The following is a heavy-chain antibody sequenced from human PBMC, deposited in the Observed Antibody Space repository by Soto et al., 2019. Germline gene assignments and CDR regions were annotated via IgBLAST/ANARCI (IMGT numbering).Heavy chain of an antibody. CDR2: ISYDGSNK. CDR1: GFTFSSYG. CDR3: AKPSWAGYCSSTSCYKPSQFDY. V-gene: IGHV3-30*18. J-gene: IGHJ4*02. Sequence: VQLVESGGGLVQPGGSLRLSCAASGFTFSSYGMHWVRQAPGKGLEWVAVISYDGSNKYYADSVKGRFTISRDNSKNTLYLQMNSLRAEDTAVYYCAKPSWAGYCSSTSCYKPSQFDYWGQGTLVTVSS. D-gene: IGHD2-2*02.